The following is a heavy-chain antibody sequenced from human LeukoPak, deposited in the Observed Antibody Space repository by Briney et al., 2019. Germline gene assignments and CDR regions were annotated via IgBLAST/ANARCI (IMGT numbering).Heavy chain of an antibody. J-gene: IGHJ6*02. CDR3: ALCSGGSIFWYYYYGMDV. CDR2: INPNSGNT. Sequence: ASVKVSCKASGYTFTSYDINWVRQATGQGLEWMGWINPNSGNTGYAQKFQGRVTMTRNTSISTAYMELSSLRSEDTAVYYCALCSGGSIFWYYYYGMDVWGQGTTVTVSS. V-gene: IGHV1-8*01. D-gene: IGHD2-15*01. CDR1: GYTFTSYD.